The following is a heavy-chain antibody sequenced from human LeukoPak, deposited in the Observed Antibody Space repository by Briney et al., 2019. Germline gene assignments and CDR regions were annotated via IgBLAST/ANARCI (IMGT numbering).Heavy chain of an antibody. V-gene: IGHV3-11*04. Sequence: GGSLRLSCAASGFTFSHYYMRWIRQAPGKGLVWVSYISSSGSTIYYADSVKGRFTISRDNAKNTLYLQMHRLSGEDAAVYYCSSLSRCYYGSGSYHTAYFDIWGQGTMVTVSS. D-gene: IGHD3-10*01. CDR1: GFTFSHYY. J-gene: IGHJ3*02. CDR2: ISSSGSTI. CDR3: SSLSRCYYGSGSYHTAYFDI.